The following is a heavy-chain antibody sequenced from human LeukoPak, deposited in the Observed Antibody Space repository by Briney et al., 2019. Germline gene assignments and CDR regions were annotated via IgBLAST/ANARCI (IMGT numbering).Heavy chain of an antibody. J-gene: IGHJ5*02. CDR3: ARSGSGYYHWFDP. V-gene: IGHV1-69*05. CDR2: IIPIFGTA. Sequence: ASVKVSCKASGGTFSSYDISWVRQAPGQGLEWMGGIIPIFGTANYAQKFQARVTITTDESTSTAYMELSSLRSEDTAVYYCARSGSGYYHWFDPWGQGTLVTVSS. CDR1: GGTFSSYD. D-gene: IGHD3-22*01.